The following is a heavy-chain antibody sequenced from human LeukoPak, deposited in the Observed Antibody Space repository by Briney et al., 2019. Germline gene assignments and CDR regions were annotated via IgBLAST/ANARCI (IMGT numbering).Heavy chain of an antibody. D-gene: IGHD2-2*01. V-gene: IGHV3-21*06. Sequence: GGSLRLSCAASGFTLSTFDMNWVRQAPGKGLGWVSSSSTSSRYIYYRDSVKGRFTISRDDAKNSLYLQMNSLTVEDTAVYYCARADCSGSTCYLRHSWFDPWGQGTLVTVSS. CDR1: GFTLSTFD. CDR2: SSTSSRYI. J-gene: IGHJ5*02. CDR3: ARADCSGSTCYLRHSWFDP.